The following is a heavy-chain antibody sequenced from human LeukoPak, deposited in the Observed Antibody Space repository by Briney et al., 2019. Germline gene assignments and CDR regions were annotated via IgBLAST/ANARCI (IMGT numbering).Heavy chain of an antibody. CDR3: ARHGGGAARALDY. CDR1: GGSISSSSNC. J-gene: IGHJ4*02. D-gene: IGHD6-6*01. Sequence: KPSETLSLTCNASGGSISSSSNCWAWIRQPPGKGLAWIGSLCYSRSTSYNPSLKSRVTISVDTSKNQFSLKLTSVTATDTAVYYCARHGGGAARALDYWGQGTLVTVSP. V-gene: IGHV4-39*01. CDR2: LCYSRST.